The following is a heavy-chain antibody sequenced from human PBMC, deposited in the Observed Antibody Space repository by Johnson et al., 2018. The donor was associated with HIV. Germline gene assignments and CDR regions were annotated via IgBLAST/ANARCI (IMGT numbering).Heavy chain of an antibody. Sequence: QVQLVESGGGVVQPGRSLRLSCAASGFTFSSYGMHWVRQAPGKGLEWVAVKWYDGSNKYYADSVKGRFTISRDNSKNTLYLQMNSLRAEDTAVYYCAGGSYNDAFDIWGQGTMVTVSS. J-gene: IGHJ3*02. CDR1: GFTFSSYG. CDR2: KWYDGSNK. CDR3: AGGSYNDAFDI. V-gene: IGHV3-33*01. D-gene: IGHD1-26*01.